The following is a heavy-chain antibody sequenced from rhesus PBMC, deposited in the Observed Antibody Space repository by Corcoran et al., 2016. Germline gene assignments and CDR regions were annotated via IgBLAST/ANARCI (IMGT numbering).Heavy chain of an antibody. CDR2: VGASSGDI. CDR1: GDSISSWHW. Sequence: QVQLQESGPGLVKPSETLSLTCAVSGDSISSWHWWSWIRQSPGKGLEWIGNVGASSGDIYYNPSLKSRVTISKDTSKNQFSLKVTSMTAADTAVYYCGRHPNPFGGLDSWGQGVVVTVAS. CDR3: GRHPNPFGGLDS. V-gene: IGHV4-65*02. J-gene: IGHJ6*01.